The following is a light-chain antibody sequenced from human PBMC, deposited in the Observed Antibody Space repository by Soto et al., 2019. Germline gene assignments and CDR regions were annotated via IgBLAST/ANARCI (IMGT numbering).Light chain of an antibody. Sequence: QSALTQPPSASGSPGQSVTISCTGTSSDVGRYNYVSWYQQHPGKAPKLMIYEVSKRPSGVPDRFSGSKSGNTASLTVSGLQAEDVADYYCSSYAGSNNLVFGGGTQLTVL. CDR1: SSDVGRYNY. J-gene: IGLJ2*01. CDR3: SSYAGSNNLV. CDR2: EVS. V-gene: IGLV2-8*01.